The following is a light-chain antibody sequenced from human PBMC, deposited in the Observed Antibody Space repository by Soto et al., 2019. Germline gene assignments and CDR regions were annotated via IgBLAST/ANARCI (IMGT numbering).Light chain of an antibody. CDR3: SSYTGSSTLV. CDR2: EVS. Sequence: QSVLTQPASVSGSPGQSITISCTGTSSDFGDYDYVSWYLQHPGNVPKLMIYEVSNRPSGVSNRFSGSKSGNTASLTISGFQAEDDADYYCSSYTGSSTLVFGTGTKVTVL. J-gene: IGLJ1*01. CDR1: SSDFGDYDY. V-gene: IGLV2-14*01.